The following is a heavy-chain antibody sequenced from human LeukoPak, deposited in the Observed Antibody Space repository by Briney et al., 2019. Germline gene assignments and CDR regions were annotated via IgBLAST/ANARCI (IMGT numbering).Heavy chain of an antibody. CDR1: GYTFTGYY. Sequence: ASVKVSCKASGYTFTGYYMHWVRQAPGQGLEWMGWIDPKSGGTNYAQKFQGRVTVTRDTSISTAYMDVSRLRSDDTAVYYCARSVGTSSWYTLGTYWGQGTLVTVSS. CDR3: ARSVGTSSWYTLGTY. CDR2: IDPKSGGT. V-gene: IGHV1-2*02. J-gene: IGHJ4*02. D-gene: IGHD6-13*01.